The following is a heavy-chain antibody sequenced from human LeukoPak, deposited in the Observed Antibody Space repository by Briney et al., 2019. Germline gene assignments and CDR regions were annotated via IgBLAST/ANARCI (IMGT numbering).Heavy chain of an antibody. J-gene: IGHJ4*02. CDR3: AREGAMVRGVINFDY. D-gene: IGHD3-10*01. V-gene: IGHV3-30-3*01. CDR1: GFTFSIYS. CDR2: ISYDGSNK. Sequence: GRSLRLSCAASGFTFSIYSMHSVRQAPGKGLEWVAVISYDGSNKYYADSVKGRFTISRDNSKNTLYLQVNSLRAEDTAVYYCAREGAMVRGVINFDYWGQGTLVTVSS.